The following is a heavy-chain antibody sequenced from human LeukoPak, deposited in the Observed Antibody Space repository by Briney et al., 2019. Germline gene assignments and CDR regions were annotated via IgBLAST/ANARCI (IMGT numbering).Heavy chain of an antibody. CDR2: INHSGST. J-gene: IGHJ1*01. Sequence: PSETLSLTCAVYGGSSSGYYWSWIRQPPGKGLGWIGEINHSGSTNYNPSLKSRVTISVDTSKNQFSLKLSSVTAADTAVYYCARGAHVLRYFDWSAGVTEYFQHWGQGTLVTVSS. V-gene: IGHV4-34*01. CDR3: ARGAHVLRYFDWSAGVTEYFQH. D-gene: IGHD3-9*01. CDR1: GGSSSGYY.